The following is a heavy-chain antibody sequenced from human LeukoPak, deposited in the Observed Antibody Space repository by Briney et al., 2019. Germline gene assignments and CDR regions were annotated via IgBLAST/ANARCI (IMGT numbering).Heavy chain of an antibody. CDR1: GFTFSSYA. CDR3: AKDGKYDSSGYFYDGYFDS. CDR2: ISGSGLTT. Sequence: TGGSLRLSCAASGFTFSSYAMSWVRQVPGKGLEWVSGISGSGLTTFSADSLMGRFTISGDNSENTLFLQMNGLRAEDTAIYYCAKDGKYDSSGYFYDGYFDSWGQGTLVTVSS. D-gene: IGHD3-22*01. V-gene: IGHV3-23*01. J-gene: IGHJ4*02.